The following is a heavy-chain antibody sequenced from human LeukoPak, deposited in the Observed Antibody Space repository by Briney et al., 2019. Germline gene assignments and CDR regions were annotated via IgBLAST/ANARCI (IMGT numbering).Heavy chain of an antibody. CDR2: ITGSCLT. Sequence: GGSLRLSCAAAGVTFNTYAISWLRHVPGMGPEWVSAITGSCLTYYADSVKGRFTISRDNSKNTLYLKMNSLRAEDTAVYYCARASSGWYDYWGQGTLVTVSS. D-gene: IGHD6-19*01. CDR1: GVTFNTYA. J-gene: IGHJ4*02. CDR3: ARASSGWYDY. V-gene: IGHV3-23*01.